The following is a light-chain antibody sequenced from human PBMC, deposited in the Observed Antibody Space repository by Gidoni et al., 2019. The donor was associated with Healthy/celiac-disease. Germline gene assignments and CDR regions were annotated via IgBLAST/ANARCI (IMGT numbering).Light chain of an antibody. Sequence: EIVLTQTPATLSLSPGERATLSCRASQSVSSYLAWYHQKPGQAPRLLIYDASNRATGIPARFSGSGSGTDFTLTISSLEPEDFAVYSCQQRSNWLTFGGGTKVEIK. CDR3: QQRSNWLT. J-gene: IGKJ4*01. CDR1: QSVSSY. CDR2: DAS. V-gene: IGKV3-11*01.